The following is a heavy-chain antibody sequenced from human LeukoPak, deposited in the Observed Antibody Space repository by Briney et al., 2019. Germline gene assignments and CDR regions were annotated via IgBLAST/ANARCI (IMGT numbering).Heavy chain of an antibody. V-gene: IGHV3-23*01. Sequence: GGSLRLSCAASGFTFSSFAMNWVRQAPGKGLEWVSAISDSGGSTYYANSVKGRFTISRDNAQNSLYLQMNSLRAEDTAVYYCARRKDSGSQSHDYWGQGTLVTVSS. J-gene: IGHJ4*02. CDR3: ARRKDSGSQSHDY. CDR1: GFTFSSFA. CDR2: ISDSGGST. D-gene: IGHD1-26*01.